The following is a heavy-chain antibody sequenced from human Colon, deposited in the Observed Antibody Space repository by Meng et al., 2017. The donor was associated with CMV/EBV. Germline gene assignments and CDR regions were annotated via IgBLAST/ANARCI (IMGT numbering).Heavy chain of an antibody. D-gene: IGHD3-3*01. CDR1: GFTFSSYS. Sequence: GESLKISCAASGFTFSSYSMNWVRQAPGKGLEWVSSISSSSSYIYYADSVKGRFTISRDNAKNSLYLQMNSLRAEDTAVYYCARDPVIVESLGGCERSRDNGVVIIHPSWFDWFDPWGRGTLVTSPQ. J-gene: IGHJ5*02. CDR2: ISSSSSYI. V-gene: IGHV3-21*01. CDR3: ARDPVIVESLGGCERSRDNGVVIIHPSWFDWFDP.